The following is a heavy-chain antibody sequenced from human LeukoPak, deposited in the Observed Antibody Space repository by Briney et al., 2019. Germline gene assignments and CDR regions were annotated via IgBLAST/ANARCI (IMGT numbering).Heavy chain of an antibody. CDR1: GYTFTGYY. CDR2: INPNSGGT. Sequence: GASVKVSCKASGYTFTGYYMHWVRQAPGQGLEWMGWINPNSGGTNYAQKFQGRVTMTRDTSISTAYMELSRLRSDDTAVYYCARDGRYRGADGPHYYYYGMDVWGQGTTVTVSS. D-gene: IGHD3-16*02. J-gene: IGHJ6*02. CDR3: ARDGRYRGADGPHYYYYGMDV. V-gene: IGHV1-2*02.